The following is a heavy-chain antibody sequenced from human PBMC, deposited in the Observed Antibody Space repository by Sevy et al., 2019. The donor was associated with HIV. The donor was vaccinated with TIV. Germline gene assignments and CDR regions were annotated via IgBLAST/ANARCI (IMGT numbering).Heavy chain of an antibody. CDR2: ISYDGDNK. Sequence: GGSLRLSCAASGFPFGSYYMHWVRHAAGKGLEWVAVISYDGDNKLYADSVKGRFTISRDNSKRTLYLVMNSLRTEDTAVYFCARDPTDYPSYYYLYGLDAWGQGTTVTVSS. D-gene: IGHD4-17*01. V-gene: IGHV3-30*04. J-gene: IGHJ6*02. CDR3: ARDPTDYPSYYYLYGLDA. CDR1: GFPFGSYY.